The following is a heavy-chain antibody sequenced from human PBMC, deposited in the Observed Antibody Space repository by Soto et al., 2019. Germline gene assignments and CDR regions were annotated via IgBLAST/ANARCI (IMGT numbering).Heavy chain of an antibody. J-gene: IGHJ4*02. CDR1: GASVSSNSAA. Sequence: SQTLSLTCAISGASVSSNSAAWNWIRQSPSRGLEWLGRAYYRSKWYNDYAVSVKGRITINPDTSKNQFSLHLNSVTPEDTAVYYCARGDFITVFGVVAHYFDYWGQGTLVTVSS. CDR3: ARGDFITVFGVVAHYFDY. D-gene: IGHD3-3*01. V-gene: IGHV6-1*01. CDR2: AYYRSKWYN.